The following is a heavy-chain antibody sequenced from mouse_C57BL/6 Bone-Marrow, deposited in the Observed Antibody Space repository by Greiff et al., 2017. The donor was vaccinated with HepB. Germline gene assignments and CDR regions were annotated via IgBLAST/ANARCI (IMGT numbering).Heavy chain of an antibody. CDR2: IHPNSGST. D-gene: IGHD2-1*01. Sequence: QGQLQQPGAELVKPGASVKLSCKASGYTFTSYWMHWVKQRPGQGLEWIGMIHPNSGSTNYNEKFKSKATLTVDKSSSTAYMQLSSLTSEDSAVYYCARWGGNYGWFAYWGQGTLVTVSA. J-gene: IGHJ3*01. CDR1: GYTFTSYW. V-gene: IGHV1-64*01. CDR3: ARWGGNYGWFAY.